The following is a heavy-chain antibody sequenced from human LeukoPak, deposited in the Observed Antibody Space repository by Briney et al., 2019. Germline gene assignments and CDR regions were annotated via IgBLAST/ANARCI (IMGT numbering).Heavy chain of an antibody. CDR1: GGSLSSYY. CDR2: IYYSGST. Sequence: SETLSLTCTVSGGSLSSYYWSWLRQPPGKGLEWIGYIYYSGSTNYNPSLKSRVTISVDTSKNQFSLKLSSVTAADTAVYYCARANNGWDYFDYWGQGTLVTVSS. J-gene: IGHJ4*02. CDR3: ARANNGWDYFDY. D-gene: IGHD1/OR15-1a*01. V-gene: IGHV4-59*01.